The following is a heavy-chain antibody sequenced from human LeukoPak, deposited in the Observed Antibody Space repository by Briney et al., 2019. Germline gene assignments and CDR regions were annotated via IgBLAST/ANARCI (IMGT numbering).Heavy chain of an antibody. Sequence: PGMSLRLSCAASGFTFSTYGMHWVRQSPGKGLEWVAVISNDGNNKLYGDSVKGRFTISRDNSKNTLYLQMNSLRAEDTAVYYCARSDADMAAWGQGTLVTVSS. CDR2: ISNDGNNK. CDR3: ARSDADMAA. CDR1: GFTFSTYG. J-gene: IGHJ5*02. D-gene: IGHD2-15*01. V-gene: IGHV3-30*03.